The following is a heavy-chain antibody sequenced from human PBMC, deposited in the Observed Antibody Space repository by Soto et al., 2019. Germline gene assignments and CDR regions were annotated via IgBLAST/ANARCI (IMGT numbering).Heavy chain of an antibody. Sequence: SSETLSLTCTVSGGSISSYYWSWIRQPPGKGLEWIGYIYYSGSTNYNPSLKSRVTISVDTSKNQFSLKLSSVTAADTAVYYCAREAYYVWGSYRGWYYPCGQGTLVTVSA. CDR2: IYYSGST. D-gene: IGHD3-16*02. CDR3: AREAYYVWGSYRGWYYP. V-gene: IGHV4-59*01. J-gene: IGHJ5*02. CDR1: GGSISSYY.